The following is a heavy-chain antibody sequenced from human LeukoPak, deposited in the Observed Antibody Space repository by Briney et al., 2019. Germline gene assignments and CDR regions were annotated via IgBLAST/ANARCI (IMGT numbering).Heavy chain of an antibody. CDR3: ARTITDAFDI. CDR1: GGSISSYY. CDR2: IYYSGST. Sequence: PSETLSLTCTVSGGSISSYYWSWIRQPPGKGLEWIGYIYYSGSTNYNPSLKSRVTISVDTSKNQFSLKLSSVTAADTAVYYCARTITDAFDIWGQGTMVTVSS. V-gene: IGHV4-59*01. D-gene: IGHD3-16*01. J-gene: IGHJ3*02.